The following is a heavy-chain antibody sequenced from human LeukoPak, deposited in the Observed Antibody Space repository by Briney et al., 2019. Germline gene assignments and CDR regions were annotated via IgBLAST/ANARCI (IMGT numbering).Heavy chain of an antibody. D-gene: IGHD5-18*01. CDR3: AKDGDTAPGAY. Sequence: SVTVSCKASGGTFSSYAISWVRQAPGQGLEWMGRIIPILGIANYAQKFQGRVTITADKSTSTAYMELSSLRSEDTAVYYCAKDGDTAPGAYWGQGTLVTVSS. CDR2: IIPILGIA. CDR1: GGTFSSYA. V-gene: IGHV1-69*04. J-gene: IGHJ4*02.